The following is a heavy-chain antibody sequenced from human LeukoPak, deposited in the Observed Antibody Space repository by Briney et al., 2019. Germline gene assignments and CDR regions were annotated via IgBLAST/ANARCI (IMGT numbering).Heavy chain of an antibody. V-gene: IGHV1-2*02. CDR3: AREGNGLLSKDFDY. J-gene: IGHJ4*02. Sequence: GGSVRVSCKSSGFTFTDYYIHWVRQAPGQGLEWMGYIGPHTSATSSPQEVQGRVTMARDTSMSTAYMELTRLTSDDTAVYYCAREGNGLLSKDFDYWGQGTLVTVSS. D-gene: IGHD2/OR15-2a*01. CDR1: GFTFTDYY. CDR2: IGPHTSAT.